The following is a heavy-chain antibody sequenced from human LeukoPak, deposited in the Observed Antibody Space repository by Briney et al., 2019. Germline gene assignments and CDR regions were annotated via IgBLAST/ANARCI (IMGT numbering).Heavy chain of an antibody. D-gene: IGHD6-6*01. CDR2: ISAYNGNT. J-gene: IGHJ5*02. V-gene: IGHV1-18*01. CDR3: ARDGSSSGWFDP. Sequence: ASVKVSCKASGYAFTSYGISWVRQAPGQGLEWMGWISAYNGNTNYAQKLQGGVTMTTDTSTSTAYMELSSLRSEDTAVYHCARDGSSSGWFDPWGQGTLVTVSS. CDR1: GYAFTSYG.